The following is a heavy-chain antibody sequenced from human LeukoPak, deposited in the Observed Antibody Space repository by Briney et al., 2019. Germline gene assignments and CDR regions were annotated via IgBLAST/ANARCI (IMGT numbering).Heavy chain of an antibody. Sequence: ASVKVSCKASGYTFTSYGISWVRQAPGQGLEWMGWISAYNGKTNYAQKLQGRVTMTTDTSTSTAYMELRSLRSDDTAVYHCARGAGRGYPFDALDIWGQGTMVTVSS. V-gene: IGHV1-18*01. J-gene: IGHJ3*02. CDR3: ARGAGRGYPFDALDI. CDR1: GYTFTSYG. CDR2: ISAYNGKT. D-gene: IGHD3-3*01.